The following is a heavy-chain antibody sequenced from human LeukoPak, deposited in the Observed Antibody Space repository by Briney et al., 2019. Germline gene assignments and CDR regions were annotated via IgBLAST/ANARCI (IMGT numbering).Heavy chain of an antibody. CDR2: ISSSGSTI. CDR3: ARAPTTKTGTKDYYYYGMDV. CDR1: GFTFSDYY. Sequence: GGSLRLSCAASGFTFSDYYMSWIGQAPGKGLEWVSYISSSGSTIYYADSVKGRFTISRDNAKNSLYLQMNSLRAEDTAVYYCARAPTTKTGTKDYYYYGMDVWGQGTTVTVSS. D-gene: IGHD1-1*01. V-gene: IGHV3-11*01. J-gene: IGHJ6*02.